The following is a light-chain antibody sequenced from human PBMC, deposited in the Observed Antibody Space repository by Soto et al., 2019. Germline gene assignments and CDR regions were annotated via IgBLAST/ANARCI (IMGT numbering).Light chain of an antibody. CDR2: XXX. J-gene: IGLJ3*02. CDR3: QSYHSSLSAWV. Sequence: QSVLTQPPSVSGAPGQRVTISCTGSSSNIGAGYDVHWYQQLPGTAPKLLIYXXXXXXXXXXXXXXXSKSGTSASLAITGXXXXXXXXXXCQSYHSSLSAWVFGGGTKLTVL. V-gene: IGLV1-40*01. CDR1: SSNIGAGYD.